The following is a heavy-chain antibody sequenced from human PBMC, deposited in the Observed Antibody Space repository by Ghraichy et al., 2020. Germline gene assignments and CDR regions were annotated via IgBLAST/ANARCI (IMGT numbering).Heavy chain of an antibody. Sequence: GESLNISCAASGFTFSNYAMSWVRQAPGKGLEWVSAISVSGGGTYYADSVKGRLTISRDNSMNTLYLQMNSLRAEDTAVYYCAKDSRGNYVALFDYWGQGTLVTVSS. CDR2: ISVSGGGT. CDR3: AKDSRGNYVALFDY. D-gene: IGHD1-7*01. J-gene: IGHJ4*02. CDR1: GFTFSNYA. V-gene: IGHV3-23*01.